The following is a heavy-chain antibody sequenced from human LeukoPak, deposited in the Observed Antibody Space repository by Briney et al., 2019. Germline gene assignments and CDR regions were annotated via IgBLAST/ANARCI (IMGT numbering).Heavy chain of an antibody. CDR1: GFTFSSYA. Sequence: PGGSLRLSCAASGFTFSSYAMSWVRQAPGKGLEWVSAISSSGGSTYYADSVKGRFTISRDNSKDTLYLQMNSLRAEDTAVYYCAKDLVAGPWGYYYYGMDVWGQGTTVTVSS. D-gene: IGHD3-16*01. CDR3: AKDLVAGPWGYYYYGMDV. V-gene: IGHV3-23*01. J-gene: IGHJ6*02. CDR2: ISSSGGST.